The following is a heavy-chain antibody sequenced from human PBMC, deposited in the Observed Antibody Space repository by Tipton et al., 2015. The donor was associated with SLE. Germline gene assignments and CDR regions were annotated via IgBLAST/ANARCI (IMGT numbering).Heavy chain of an antibody. D-gene: IGHD6-19*01. CDR3: ARAPDGAVAGMSEY. Sequence: TLSLTCTVSGGSISSHYWSWIRQPPGKGLEWIGYIYYSGSTNYNPSLKSRVTISVDTSKNQFSLKLSSVTAADTAVYYCARAPDGAVAGMSEYWGRGTLVTVSS. J-gene: IGHJ4*02. V-gene: IGHV4-59*11. CDR1: GGSISSHY. CDR2: IYYSGST.